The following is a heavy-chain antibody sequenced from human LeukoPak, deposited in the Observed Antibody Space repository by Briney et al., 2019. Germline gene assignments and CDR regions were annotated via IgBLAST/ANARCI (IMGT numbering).Heavy chain of an antibody. Sequence: GGPLRLSCAASGFTFSSYEMICVRQAPGKGREWVSYISSSGSTIYYADSVKGRFTIARDNAKNSLYLQMNSLRAEDTAVYYCAELGITMIGGVWGKGTTVTISS. CDR3: AELGITMIGGV. CDR2: ISSSGSTI. J-gene: IGHJ6*04. V-gene: IGHV3-48*03. D-gene: IGHD3-10*02. CDR1: GFTFSSYE.